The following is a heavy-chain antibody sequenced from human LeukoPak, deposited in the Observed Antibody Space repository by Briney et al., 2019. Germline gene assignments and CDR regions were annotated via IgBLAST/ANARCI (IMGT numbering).Heavy chain of an antibody. CDR3: AREGVMSRSYGHFDY. V-gene: IGHV3-30-3*01. Sequence: GRSLRLSCAASGFTFSSYAMHWVRQAPGKGLEWVAVISYDGSNKYYADSVKGRFTISRDNSKNTLYLQMNSLRAEDTAVYYCAREGVMSRSYGHFDYWGQGTLVTVSS. D-gene: IGHD3-16*01. J-gene: IGHJ4*02. CDR2: ISYDGSNK. CDR1: GFTFSSYA.